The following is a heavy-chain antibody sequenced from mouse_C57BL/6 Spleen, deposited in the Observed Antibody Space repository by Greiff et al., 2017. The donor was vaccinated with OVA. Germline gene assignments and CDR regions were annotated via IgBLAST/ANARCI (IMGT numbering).Heavy chain of an antibody. CDR1: GFSLTSYA. V-gene: IGHV2-9-1*01. D-gene: IGHD1-1*01. Sequence: VKLVESGPGLVAPSQSLSITCTVSGFSLTSYAISWVRQPPGKGLEWLGVIWTGGGTNYNSALKSRLSISKDNSKSQVFLKMNSLQTDDTARYYCARPPDYYYGSSPAWFAYWGQGTLVTVSA. CDR2: IWTGGGT. CDR3: ARPPDYYYGSSPAWFAY. J-gene: IGHJ3*01.